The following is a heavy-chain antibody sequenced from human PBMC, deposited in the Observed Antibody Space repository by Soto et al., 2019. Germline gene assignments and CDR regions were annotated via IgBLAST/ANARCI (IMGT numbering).Heavy chain of an antibody. J-gene: IGHJ4*02. Sequence: PGGSLRLSCAASGFTFSSYGMHWVRQAPGKGLEWVAVISYDGSNKYYADSVKGRFTISRDNSKNTLYLQMNSLRAEDTAVYYCANDKSGSESPFDYWGQGTLVTVSS. V-gene: IGHV3-30*18. CDR3: ANDKSGSESPFDY. D-gene: IGHD3-22*01. CDR2: ISYDGSNK. CDR1: GFTFSSYG.